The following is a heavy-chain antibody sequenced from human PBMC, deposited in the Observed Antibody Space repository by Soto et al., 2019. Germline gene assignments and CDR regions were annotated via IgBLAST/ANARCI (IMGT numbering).Heavy chain of an antibody. D-gene: IGHD2-2*01. Sequence: QAQLVQSGAEVKKPGASVKVSCKASGYTFTSYYMHWVRQAPGQGLEWMGIINPSGGSTSYAQKFQARVTMTRDTSTSTVYMELSSLRSEDTAVYYCARDIPHCSSTSCYEYYWGQGTLVTVSS. CDR2: INPSGGST. V-gene: IGHV1-46*03. J-gene: IGHJ4*02. CDR3: ARDIPHCSSTSCYEYY. CDR1: GYTFTSYY.